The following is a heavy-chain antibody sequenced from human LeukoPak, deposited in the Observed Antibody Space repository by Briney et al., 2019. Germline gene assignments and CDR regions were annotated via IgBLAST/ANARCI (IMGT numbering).Heavy chain of an antibody. D-gene: IGHD2-15*01. Sequence: GESLKISCKGSGYRFTSDWIGWVRQMPGKGLEWMGIIYLGDSDTRYSPSFQGQVTISADKSVNTAYLQWSSLKASDTAMYYCARLSGRVVCSAGSCYIDSWGQGTLVTVSS. CDR2: IYLGDSDT. V-gene: IGHV5-51*01. CDR3: ARLSGRVVCSAGSCYIDS. CDR1: GYRFTSDW. J-gene: IGHJ4*02.